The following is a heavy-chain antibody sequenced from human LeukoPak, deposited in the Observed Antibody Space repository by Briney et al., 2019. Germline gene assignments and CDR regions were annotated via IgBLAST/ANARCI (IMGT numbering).Heavy chain of an antibody. V-gene: IGHV3-23*01. D-gene: IGHD6-19*01. CDR3: AKEVRSTSGWYSDY. J-gene: IGHJ4*02. CDR2: ISGSGSNT. Sequence: PGGSLRLSCAASEFTFNNYAMTWVRQTPGKGLEWVSSISGSGSNTNYADPVKGRFTISKDNSKNMLYLQMNNLRAEDTAVYYCAKEVRSTSGWYSDYWGQGALVTVSS. CDR1: EFTFNNYA.